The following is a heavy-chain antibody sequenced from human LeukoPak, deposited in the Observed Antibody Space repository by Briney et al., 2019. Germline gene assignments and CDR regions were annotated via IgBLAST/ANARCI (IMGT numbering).Heavy chain of an antibody. CDR3: ARVQSIAAAGTFYY. CDR1: GYTFTSYG. D-gene: IGHD6-13*01. CDR2: ISAYNGNT. J-gene: IGHJ4*02. V-gene: IGHV1-18*01. Sequence: ASVKVSCKASGYTFTSYGISWVRQAPGQGLEWMGWISAYNGNTNYAQKLQGRVTMTTDTSTSTAYMELRSLRPDDTAVYYCARVQSIAAAGTFYYWGQGTLVTVSS.